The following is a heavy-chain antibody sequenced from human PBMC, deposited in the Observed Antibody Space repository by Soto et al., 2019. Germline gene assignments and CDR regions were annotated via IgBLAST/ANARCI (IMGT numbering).Heavy chain of an antibody. CDR1: GGSISSGDYS. J-gene: IGHJ4*02. V-gene: IGHV4-30-2*01. CDR3: ARRYGSSFDY. Sequence: SETLSLTCAVSGGSISSGDYSWNWIRQPPGKGLEWIGYIYSGGSTNYNPSLQSRVTISVDTSKNQFSLMLNSVTAADTAVYYCARRYGSSFDYWGQGTLVTVSS. CDR2: IYSGGST. D-gene: IGHD6-13*01.